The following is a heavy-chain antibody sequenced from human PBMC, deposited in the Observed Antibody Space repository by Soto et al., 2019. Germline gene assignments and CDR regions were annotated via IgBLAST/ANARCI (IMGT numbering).Heavy chain of an antibody. CDR1: GGTFSSYT. Sequence: QVQLVQSGAEVKKPGSSVKVSCKASGGTFSSYTISWVRQAPGQGLEWMGRIIPILGIANYAQKFQGRVTITADKSTSTANMELSSLRSEDTAVYYCAGEGYGDYEVYWGQGPLVTVSS. D-gene: IGHD4-17*01. V-gene: IGHV1-69*02. J-gene: IGHJ4*02. CDR2: IIPILGIA. CDR3: AGEGYGDYEVY.